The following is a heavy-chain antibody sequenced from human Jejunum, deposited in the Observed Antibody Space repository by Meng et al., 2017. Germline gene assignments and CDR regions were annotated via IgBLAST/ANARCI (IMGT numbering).Heavy chain of an antibody. CDR3: ARLANSSPDY. CDR2: IYYSGNT. J-gene: IGHJ4*02. V-gene: IGHV4-30-4*01. CDR1: GGSIRSGDYY. D-gene: IGHD6-13*01. Sequence: QVQLQESGPGLVKPSQTLSLTCTVHGGSIRSGDYYWSWIRQPPGKGLEWIGYIYYSGNTYYNPSLKSRVTISVDTPKNQFSLKLSPVTATDTSVYYCARLANSSPDYWGRGTLVTVSS.